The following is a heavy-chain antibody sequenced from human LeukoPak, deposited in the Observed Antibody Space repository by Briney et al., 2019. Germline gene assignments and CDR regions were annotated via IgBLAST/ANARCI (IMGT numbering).Heavy chain of an antibody. CDR2: ISAYNGNT. J-gene: IGHJ4*02. Sequence: ASVKVSCKASGYTFTSYGISWVRQAPGQGLEWMGWISAYNGNTNYAQKLQGRVTMTSDTSTSTVYMELKSLRSEDTAVYFCARVGTTGATADNWGQGTLVTVSS. V-gene: IGHV1-18*01. CDR1: GYTFTSYG. CDR3: ARVGTTGATADN. D-gene: IGHD4-11*01.